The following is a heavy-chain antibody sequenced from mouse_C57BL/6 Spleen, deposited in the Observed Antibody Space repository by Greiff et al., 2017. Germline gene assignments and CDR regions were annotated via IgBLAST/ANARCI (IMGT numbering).Heavy chain of an antibody. CDR1: GYSFTDYN. CDR2: INPNYGTT. J-gene: IGHJ2*01. Sequence: EVQGVESGPELVKPGASVKISCKASGYSFTDYNMNWVKQSNGKSLEWIGVINPNYGTTSYNQKFKGKATLTVDQSSSTAYMQLNSLTSEDSAVYYCAPGGDYYGSKSSFDYWGQGTTLTVSS. D-gene: IGHD1-1*01. V-gene: IGHV1-39*01. CDR3: APGGDYYGSKSSFDY.